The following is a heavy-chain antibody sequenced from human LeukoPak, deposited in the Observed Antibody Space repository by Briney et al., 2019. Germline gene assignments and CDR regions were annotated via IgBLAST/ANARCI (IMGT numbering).Heavy chain of an antibody. V-gene: IGHV4-4*07. CDR3: ARVFYSSSWYYFDY. CDR1: GGSISSYY. Sequence: SETLSLTCSVSGGSISSYYWSWIRQPAGKGLEWIGRIYTSGSTNYNPSLKSRVTMSVDTSKNQFSLKLSSVTAADTAVYYCARVFYSSSWYYFDYWGQGTLVTVSS. D-gene: IGHD6-13*01. J-gene: IGHJ4*02. CDR2: IYTSGST.